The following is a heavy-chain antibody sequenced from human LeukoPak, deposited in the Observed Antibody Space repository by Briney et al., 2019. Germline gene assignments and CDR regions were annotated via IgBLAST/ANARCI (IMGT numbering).Heavy chain of an antibody. Sequence: PGGFLRLSCAASGFTFSSYGMHWVRQAPGKGLEWVAVIWYDGSNKYYADSVKGRLTISRDNSKNTLYLQMNSLRAEDTAVYYCARDGDDFWSGYYQFDYWGQGTLVTVSS. CDR1: GFTFSSYG. D-gene: IGHD3-3*01. CDR3: ARDGDDFWSGYYQFDY. J-gene: IGHJ4*02. CDR2: IWYDGSNK. V-gene: IGHV3-33*01.